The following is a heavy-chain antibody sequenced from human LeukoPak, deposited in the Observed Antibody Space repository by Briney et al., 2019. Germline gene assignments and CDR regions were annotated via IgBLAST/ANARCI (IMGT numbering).Heavy chain of an antibody. CDR3: VRKSAARRTSEFDY. Sequence: ASVKVSCKASGYTFTGYYMNWVRQAPGQGLEWMGWISPNSGGTNYAQKFQGRVTMTSDTSINTGYMELSSLKSDDTVVYYCVRKSAARRTSEFDYWGQGSLVTVSS. V-gene: IGHV1-2*02. CDR1: GYTFTGYY. CDR2: ISPNSGGT. D-gene: IGHD6-6*01. J-gene: IGHJ4*02.